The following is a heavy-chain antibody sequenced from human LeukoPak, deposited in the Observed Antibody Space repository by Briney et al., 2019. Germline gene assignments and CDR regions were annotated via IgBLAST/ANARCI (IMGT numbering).Heavy chain of an antibody. CDR2: SYYCGST. CDR3: ARLYCSGRTCYVDY. V-gene: IGHV4-59*07. Sequence: PSDTLSLTCTVSGGSIRSYYWSWIRQPPGKGLEWIGYSYYCGSTDYHASLKSRVTISVDTHKTQLSLTLSSVTAADRAGYYCARLYCSGRTCYVDYWGQGTLVSVCS. D-gene: IGHD2-15*01. J-gene: IGHJ4*02. CDR1: GGSIRSYY.